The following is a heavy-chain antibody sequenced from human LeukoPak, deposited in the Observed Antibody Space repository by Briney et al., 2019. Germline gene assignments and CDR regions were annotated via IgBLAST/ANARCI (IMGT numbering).Heavy chain of an antibody. CDR3: ARPYYDIWSAYVY. J-gene: IGHJ4*02. D-gene: IGHD3-3*01. CDR2: ISNGGGST. Sequence: GGSLRLSXAASGFTFSSYAMHWVCQAPGKGLEYVSAISNGGGSTHYANSVKGRFTISRDNSKNTLYLQMGSLRAEDMAVYYFARPYYDIWSAYVYWGQGTLVTVSS. CDR1: GFTFSSYA. V-gene: IGHV3-64*01.